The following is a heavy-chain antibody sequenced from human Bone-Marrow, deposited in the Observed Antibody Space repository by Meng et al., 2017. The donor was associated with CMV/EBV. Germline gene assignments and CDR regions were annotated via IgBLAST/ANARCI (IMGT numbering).Heavy chain of an antibody. Sequence: ASVKVSCKASGYTFTGYYMHWVRQAPGQGLEWMGWINPNSGGTNYAQKFQGRVTMTRDTSISTAYMELSRLRSDDTAVYYCAREEGVSSSSADPFDYWGQGTLVTVPS. CDR1: GYTFTGYY. J-gene: IGHJ4*02. D-gene: IGHD6-6*01. CDR3: AREEGVSSSSADPFDY. V-gene: IGHV1-2*02. CDR2: INPNSGGT.